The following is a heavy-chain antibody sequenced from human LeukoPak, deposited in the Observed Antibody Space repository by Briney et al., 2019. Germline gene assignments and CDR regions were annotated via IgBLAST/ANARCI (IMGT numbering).Heavy chain of an antibody. Sequence: SETLSLTCAVYGGSFSGYYWSWIRQPPGKGLEWIGEINHSGSTNYNPSLKSRVTISVDTSKNQFSLKLSSVTAADTAVYYCARGTTVTTARGYYGMDVWGKGTTVTVST. D-gene: IGHD4-17*01. CDR3: ARGTTVTTARGYYGMDV. J-gene: IGHJ6*04. CDR1: GGSFSGYY. V-gene: IGHV4-34*01. CDR2: INHSGST.